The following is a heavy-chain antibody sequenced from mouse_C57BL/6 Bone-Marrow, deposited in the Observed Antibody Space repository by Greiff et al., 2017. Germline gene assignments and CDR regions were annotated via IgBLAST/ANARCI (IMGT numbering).Heavy chain of an antibody. D-gene: IGHD2-1*01. CDR2: IDPANGNT. V-gene: IGHV14-3*01. CDR3: ALIYYGFDY. J-gene: IGHJ2*01. Sequence: VQLQESVAELVRPGASVKMSCTASGFNINTTYMHWVKQRPEQGLEWIGRIDPANGNTKYAQKFKGKATITADTSSITAYLQLSSLTSEDAAICYGALIYYGFDYWGQGTTLTVSS. CDR1: GFNINTTY.